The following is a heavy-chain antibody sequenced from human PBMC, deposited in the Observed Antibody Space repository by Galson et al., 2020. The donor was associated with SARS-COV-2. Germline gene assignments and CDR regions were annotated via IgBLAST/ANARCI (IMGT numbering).Heavy chain of an antibody. J-gene: IGHJ5*02. V-gene: IGHV5-51*01. D-gene: IGHD1-26*01. Sequence: GESLKISCQGSGYSFTTYWIGRVRQLPGNSLEWVGVIYPGDSVTRYSPSFQGQVTIPADKSIDTAYLQWSSLKASDTAMYYCARLPRVGNTLDWFAPWGQGTLVTVSS. CDR2: IYPGDSVT. CDR3: ARLPRVGNTLDWFAP. CDR1: GYSFTTYW.